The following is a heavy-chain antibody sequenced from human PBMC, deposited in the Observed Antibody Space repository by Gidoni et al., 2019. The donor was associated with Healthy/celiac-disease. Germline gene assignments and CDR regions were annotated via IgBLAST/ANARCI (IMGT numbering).Heavy chain of an antibody. CDR2: ISYDGSNK. CDR3: AKDHFYSGSYSSDY. CDR1: GFIFSSYG. V-gene: IGHV3-30*18. Sequence: QVQLVESGGGVVQPGSSLRLSCAASGFIFSSYGMHWVRQAPGKGLEWVAVISYDGSNKYYADSVKGRFTISRDNSKNTLYLQMNSLRAEDTAVYYCAKDHFYSGSYSSDYWGQGTLVTVSS. J-gene: IGHJ4*02. D-gene: IGHD1-26*01.